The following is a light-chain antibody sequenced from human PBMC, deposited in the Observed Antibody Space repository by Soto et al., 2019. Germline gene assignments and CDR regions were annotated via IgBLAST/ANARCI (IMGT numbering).Light chain of an antibody. CDR3: SSYAGNNNLI. Sequence: QSALTQPPSASGSPGQSVTISCTGTSSDVGRYNYVSWYQQNPGKAPKLMIYEVTKRPSWVPDRFSGSKSGNTASLTVSGLQAEDEADYYCSSYAGNNNLIFGGGTKLTVL. CDR2: EVT. V-gene: IGLV2-8*01. CDR1: SSDVGRYNY. J-gene: IGLJ2*01.